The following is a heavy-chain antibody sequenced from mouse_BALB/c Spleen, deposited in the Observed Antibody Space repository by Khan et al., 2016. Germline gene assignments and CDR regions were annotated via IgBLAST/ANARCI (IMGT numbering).Heavy chain of an antibody. J-gene: IGHJ2*01. CDR3: ARYDGYYYCDY. CDR2: INPSTGYT. V-gene: IGHV1-7*01. D-gene: IGHD2-3*01. Sequence: QVQLQQSGAELAKPGASVKMSCKASDYTFTSYWMHWVKQRPGQGLEWIGYINPSTGYTEYNQKFKDKATLTADKSSSTAYMQLSSLTSEDSAVYYCARYDGYYYCDYWGQGTTLTVSS. CDR1: DYTFTSYW.